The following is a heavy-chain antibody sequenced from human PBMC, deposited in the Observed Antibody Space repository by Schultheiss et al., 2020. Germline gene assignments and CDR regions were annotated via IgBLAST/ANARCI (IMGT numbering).Heavy chain of an antibody. CDR2: IYYSGST. J-gene: IGHJ4*02. V-gene: IGHV4-39*01. Sequence: TLSLTCTVSGGSFSSLKYYWSWIRQPPGKGLEWIGTIYYSGSTYYNPSLKGRVTISMDTSRNQFSLKLSSVTAADTAVYYCASHPYYFDYWGQGTLGTVAS. CDR1: GGSFSSLKYY. CDR3: ASHPYYFDY.